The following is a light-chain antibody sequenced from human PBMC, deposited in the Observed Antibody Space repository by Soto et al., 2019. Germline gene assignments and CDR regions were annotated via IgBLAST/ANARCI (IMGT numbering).Light chain of an antibody. CDR3: QQYDNSPIT. V-gene: IGKV3-20*01. CDR1: QSISSSF. J-gene: IGKJ5*01. Sequence: IVWTQSPGLLYLSAGERESPSCVASQSISSSFLAWYQQKPGQAPRLLIDGASSRATGIPDRVSGTGAETDFTLTISSLEPEDFAVDYCQQYDNSPITFGQGTRLEIK. CDR2: GAS.